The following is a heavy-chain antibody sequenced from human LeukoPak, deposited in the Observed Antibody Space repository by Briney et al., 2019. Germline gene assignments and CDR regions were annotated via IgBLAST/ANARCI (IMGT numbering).Heavy chain of an antibody. CDR3: ARARDCSSTSCGGVRGPANEAPYYYYYMDV. V-gene: IGHV4-4*07. Sequence: SETLSLTCTVSGGSISSYYWSWIRQPAGKGLEWIGRIYTSGSTNYNPSLKSRVTMSVDTSKNQFSLKLSSVTAADTAVYYCARARDCSSTSCGGVRGPANEAPYYYYYMDVWGKGTTVTVSS. CDR1: GGSISSYY. J-gene: IGHJ6*03. CDR2: IYTSGST. D-gene: IGHD2-2*01.